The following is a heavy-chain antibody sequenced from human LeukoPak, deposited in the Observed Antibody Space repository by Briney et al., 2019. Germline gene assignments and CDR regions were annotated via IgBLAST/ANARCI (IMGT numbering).Heavy chain of an antibody. Sequence: GGSLRLSCAASGFTVSSNYMSWVRQAPGKGLEWVSVTYSGGSTYYADSVKGRFTISIDSSKNTLYLQMDSLRAEDTAVYYCAIERCSGGNCYRGGFDPWGQGTLVTVSS. CDR1: GFTVSSNY. J-gene: IGHJ5*02. V-gene: IGHV3-53*01. CDR2: TYSGGST. D-gene: IGHD2-15*01. CDR3: AIERCSGGNCYRGGFDP.